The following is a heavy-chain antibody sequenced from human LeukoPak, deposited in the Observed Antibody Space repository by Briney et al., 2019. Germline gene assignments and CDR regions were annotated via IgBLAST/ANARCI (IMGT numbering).Heavy chain of an antibody. CDR2: IYTSGST. CDR1: GGSISSYY. CDR3: ARDRGVVWFGELSPYYYMDV. V-gene: IGHV4-4*07. Sequence: SETLSLTCTVSGGSISSYYWSWIRQPAGKGLEWIGRIYTSGSTNYNPSLKSRVTMSVDTSKNQFSLKLSSVTAADTAVYYCARDRGVVWFGELSPYYYMDVWGKGTTVTISS. D-gene: IGHD3-10*01. J-gene: IGHJ6*03.